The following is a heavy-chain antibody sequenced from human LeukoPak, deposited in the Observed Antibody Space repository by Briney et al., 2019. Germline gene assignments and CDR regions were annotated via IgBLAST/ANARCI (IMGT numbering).Heavy chain of an antibody. J-gene: IGHJ4*02. CDR3: ARGDRRGGSYYFEC. Sequence: PSQTLSLTCTVSGGSINNGSYYWSWIRQPAGKGLEWIGRIYASGTTNFNPSLKSRVTISIDTSKNQFSLKLSSVTAADTAVYYCARGDRRGGSYYFECWGQGTLVTVSS. CDR2: IYASGTT. CDR1: GGSINNGSYY. V-gene: IGHV4-61*02. D-gene: IGHD1-26*01.